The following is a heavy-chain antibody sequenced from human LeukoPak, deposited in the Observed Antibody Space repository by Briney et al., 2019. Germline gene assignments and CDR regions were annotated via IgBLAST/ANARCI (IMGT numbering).Heavy chain of an antibody. J-gene: IGHJ6*02. CDR3: AREWVYCSGGSCSGVGMDV. CDR2: ISSDGSST. D-gene: IGHD2-15*01. V-gene: IGHV3-74*01. CDR1: GFTFSSYW. Sequence: GGSLRLSCAASGFTFSSYWMHWVRQAPGKGLVWVSRISSDGSSTSYADSVKGRFTISRDNAKNTLYLQMNSLRAEDTAVYYCAREWVYCSGGSCSGVGMDVWGQGTTVTVSS.